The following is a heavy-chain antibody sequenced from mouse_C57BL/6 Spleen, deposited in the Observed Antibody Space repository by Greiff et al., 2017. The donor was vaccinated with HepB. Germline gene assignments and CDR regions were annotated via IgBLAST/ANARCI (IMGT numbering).Heavy chain of an antibody. V-gene: IGHV1-64*01. D-gene: IGHD1-1*01. CDR3: ARQGTTVVDYFDY. CDR2: IHPNSGST. Sequence: VKLQESGAELVKPGASVKLSCKASGYTFTSYWMHWVKQRPGQGLEWIGMIHPNSGSTNYNEKFKSKATLTVDKSSSTAYMQLSSLTSEDSAVYYCARQGTTVVDYFDYWGQGTTLTVSS. CDR1: GYTFTSYW. J-gene: IGHJ2*01.